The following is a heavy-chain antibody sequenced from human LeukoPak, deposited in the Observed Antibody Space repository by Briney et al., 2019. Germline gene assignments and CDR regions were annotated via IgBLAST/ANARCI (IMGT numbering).Heavy chain of an antibody. CDR1: GGSFSSHY. Sequence: SETLSLTCTISGGSFSSHYWGWIRQSPGKGLEWIAYMFDSVTSKDNMSDSVTSKDNPSLKSRLTLSADTSKNQFSLRLSYVTAADTAVYYCATIKRGYPFGYFDFWGQGILVTVSS. CDR3: ATIKRGYPFGYFDF. CDR2: MSDSVTS. V-gene: IGHV4-59*11. D-gene: IGHD5-18*01. J-gene: IGHJ4*02.